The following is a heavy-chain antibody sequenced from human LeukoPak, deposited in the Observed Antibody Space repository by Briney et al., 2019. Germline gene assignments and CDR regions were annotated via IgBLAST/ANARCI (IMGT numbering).Heavy chain of an antibody. V-gene: IGHV4-39*07. CDR1: GGSISSSSYY. CDR2: IYYSGST. D-gene: IGHD3-3*01. Sequence: PSETLSLTCTVSGGSISSSSYYWGWIRQPPGKGLEWIGSIYYSGSTYYNPSLKSRVTISVDTSKNQFSLKLSSVTAADTAVYYCARDPNYHFWSRPFDPWGQGTLVRVSS. CDR3: ARDPNYHFWSRPFDP. J-gene: IGHJ5*02.